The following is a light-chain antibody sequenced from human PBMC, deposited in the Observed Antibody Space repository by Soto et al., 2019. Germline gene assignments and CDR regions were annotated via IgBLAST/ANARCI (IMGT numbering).Light chain of an antibody. CDR1: QSVNTKY. CDR3: HKYGSSPHT. J-gene: IGKJ2*01. V-gene: IGKV3-20*01. Sequence: DIVLTQSPGALSLSPGDRATLSCRASQSVNTKYLAWYQQRPGQAPRLHIYAASSRATGIPDRFSGSGSGTDFTLTIVRLEPEDSGMFYCHKYGSSPHTFGQGTKLEIK. CDR2: AAS.